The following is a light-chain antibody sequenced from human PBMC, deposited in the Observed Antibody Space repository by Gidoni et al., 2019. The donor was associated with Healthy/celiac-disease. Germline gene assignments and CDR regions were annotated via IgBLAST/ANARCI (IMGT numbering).Light chain of an antibody. CDR1: QSVSSY. CDR2: DAS. Sequence: EIVLTQSPATLSLSPGESATLSCRASQSVSSYLAWYQQKPGQAPRLLIYDASNRATGIPARFSGSGSGTDFTLTISSLEPEDFAVYYCQQRSNSALTFGGGTKVEIK. CDR3: QQRSNSALT. V-gene: IGKV3-11*01. J-gene: IGKJ4*01.